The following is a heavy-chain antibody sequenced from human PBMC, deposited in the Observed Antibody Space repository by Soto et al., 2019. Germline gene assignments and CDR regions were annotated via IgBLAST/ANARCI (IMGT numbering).Heavy chain of an antibody. CDR1: GFTFTSSA. CDR2: IVVGSGNT. D-gene: IGHD3-9*01. J-gene: IGHJ6*02. Sequence: AAVKVSCEASGFTFTSSALHWVRQARGQRLEWIGWIVVGSGNTNYAQKFQERVTITRDMSTSTAYMELSSLRSEDTAVYYFAAAYDIFPDTTRDYSYGMDVLGQGTTVAVSS. V-gene: IGHV1-58*01. CDR3: AAAYDIFPDTTRDYSYGMDV.